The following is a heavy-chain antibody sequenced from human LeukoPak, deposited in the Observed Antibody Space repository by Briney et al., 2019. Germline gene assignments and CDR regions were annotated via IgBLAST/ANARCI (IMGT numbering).Heavy chain of an antibody. CDR2: IYYSGST. Sequence: SQTLSLTCTVSGGSISSGGYYWSWIRQHPGKGLEWIGYIYYSGSTYYNPSLKSRVTISVDTSKNQFSLKLSSVTAADTAVYYCAREERLGYCSGGSCYSAHWFDPWGQGTLVTVSS. J-gene: IGHJ5*02. CDR3: AREERLGYCSGGSCYSAHWFDP. CDR1: GGSISSGGYY. D-gene: IGHD2-15*01. V-gene: IGHV4-31*03.